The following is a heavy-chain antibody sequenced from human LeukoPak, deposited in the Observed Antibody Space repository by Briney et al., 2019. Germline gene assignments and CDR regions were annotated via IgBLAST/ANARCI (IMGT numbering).Heavy chain of an antibody. J-gene: IGHJ4*02. CDR3: AGSLAYCGGDCRLGDY. Sequence: GGSLRLSCAASGFTVSNNYMIWVRQAPGKGLEWVSVIYSGGDTWYADSVKGRFTISRDNSKNTLYLQMNSLRDEDTAVYFCAGSLAYCGGDCRLGDYWGQGTLVTVSS. V-gene: IGHV3-66*01. CDR2: IYSGGDT. D-gene: IGHD2-21*02. CDR1: GFTVSNNY.